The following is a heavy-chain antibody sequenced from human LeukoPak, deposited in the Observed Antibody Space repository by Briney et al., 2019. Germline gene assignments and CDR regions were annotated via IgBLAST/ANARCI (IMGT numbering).Heavy chain of an antibody. J-gene: IGHJ4*02. V-gene: IGHV3-33*01. CDR1: GFTFSSYG. CDR3: ARDANYYFDY. D-gene: IGHD1-1*01. Sequence: GGSLRLSCAPSGFTFSSYGMHWVRQAPGKGLEWVALIWNDGSSQYYGDSVKGRFTISRDNSNNRVYLQMNSLRAEDTAVYYCARDANYYFDYWDQGTLVTVSS. CDR2: IWNDGSSQ.